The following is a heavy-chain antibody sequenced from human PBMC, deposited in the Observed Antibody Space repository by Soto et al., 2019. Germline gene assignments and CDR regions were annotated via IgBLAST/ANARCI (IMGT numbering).Heavy chain of an antibody. J-gene: IGHJ4*02. CDR1: GFTFSTYG. V-gene: IGHV3-30*18. CDR2: ISYDENNK. CDR3: AKSVYNWNDGFFDY. D-gene: IGHD1-1*01. Sequence: GESLKISCAASGFTFSTYGMHWVRQAPGKGLEWVAVISYDENNKYYADSVKGRFTISRDNSKNTLYLQMSSLRAEDTAVYYCAKSVYNWNDGFFDYWGQGTLVTVSS.